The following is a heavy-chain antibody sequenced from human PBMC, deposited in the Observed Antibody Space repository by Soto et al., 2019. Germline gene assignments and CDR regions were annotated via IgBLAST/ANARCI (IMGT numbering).Heavy chain of an antibody. V-gene: IGHV2-5*02. CDR1: GFSLSTSGVG. Sequence: QITLKESGPTLVKPTQTLTLTCSFSGFSLSTSGVGVGWIRQPPGKALEWLALIYWDDDKHYSPSLKSRLTLTKDTSKNRVVLTMTHRDPMDTATYYCAHRQWLGHIDYWGQGTLVTVSS. CDR2: IYWDDDK. D-gene: IGHD6-19*01. CDR3: AHRQWLGHIDY. J-gene: IGHJ4*02.